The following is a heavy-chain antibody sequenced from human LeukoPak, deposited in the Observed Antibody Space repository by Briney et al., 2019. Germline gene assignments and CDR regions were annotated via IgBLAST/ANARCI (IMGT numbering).Heavy chain of an antibody. D-gene: IGHD3-9*01. CDR3: ASCPPPTVTGSWYFDL. CDR1: GGSISSYY. J-gene: IGHJ2*01. V-gene: IGHV4-59*01. Sequence: PSETLSLTCTVSGGSISSYYWNWIRQPPGKGLEWIGYIYYSGSTNFNPSLKSRVTISLDTSKKQFSLKLSSVTAADTAVYYCASCPPPTVTGSWYFDLWGRGTLVTVSS. CDR2: IYYSGST.